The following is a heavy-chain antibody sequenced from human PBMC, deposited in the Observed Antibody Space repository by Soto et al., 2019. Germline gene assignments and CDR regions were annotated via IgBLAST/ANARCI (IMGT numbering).Heavy chain of an antibody. V-gene: IGHV3-30*18. J-gene: IGHJ4*02. D-gene: IGHD2-2*01. Sequence: GGSLRLSCAASGFTFSSYGMHWVRQAPGKGLEWVAVISYDGSNKYYADSVKGRFTISRDNSKNTLYLQMNSLRAEDTAVYYCAKDGKQDIVVVPAARIGLGFDYWGQGTLVTVSS. CDR2: ISYDGSNK. CDR3: AKDGKQDIVVVPAARIGLGFDY. CDR1: GFTFSSYG.